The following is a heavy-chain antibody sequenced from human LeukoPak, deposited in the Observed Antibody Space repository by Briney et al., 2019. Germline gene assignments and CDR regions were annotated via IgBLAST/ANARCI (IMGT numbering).Heavy chain of an antibody. D-gene: IGHD3-10*01. V-gene: IGHV4-59*01. CDR2: IYNSGST. CDR1: GGSIRSYY. Sequence: PSETLSLTCTVSGGSIRSYYWSWIRQPPGKGLEWIGYIYNSGSTNYNPSLKSRVTISVDTSKNQFSLELSSVTAADTAVYYCARSDYYGSGNYAFDIWGQGTMVTVSS. J-gene: IGHJ3*02. CDR3: ARSDYYGSGNYAFDI.